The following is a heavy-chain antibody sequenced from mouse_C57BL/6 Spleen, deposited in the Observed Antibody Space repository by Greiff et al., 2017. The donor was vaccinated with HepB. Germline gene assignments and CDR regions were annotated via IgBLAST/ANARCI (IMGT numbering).Heavy chain of an antibody. V-gene: IGHV1-15*01. D-gene: IGHD2-4*01. J-gene: IGHJ3*01. CDR1: GYTFTDYE. CDR2: IDPETGGT. CDR3: TRSGYYDYDDRFAY. Sequence: VQLVESGAELVRPGASVTLSCKASGYTFTDYEMHWVKQTPVHGLEWIGAIDPETGGTAYNQKFKGKAILTADKSSSTAYMELRSLTSEDSAVYYCTRSGYYDYDDRFAYWGQGTLVTVSA.